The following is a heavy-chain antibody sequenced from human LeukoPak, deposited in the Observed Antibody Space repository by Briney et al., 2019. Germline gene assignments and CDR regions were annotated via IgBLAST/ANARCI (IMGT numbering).Heavy chain of an antibody. D-gene: IGHD2-2*01. J-gene: IGHJ4*02. CDR2: INDSGST. Sequence: SETLSLTCAVSGGAFSNYFWTWIRQPPGKGLEWIAEINDSGSTNPNSSLRSRVAISLDTSKNQFSLRLTSVTAADTAVYYCARGQYCSTTTCYSARRYFDFWGQGTLVTVSS. CDR1: GGAFSNYF. V-gene: IGHV4-34*01. CDR3: ARGQYCSTTTCYSARRYFDF.